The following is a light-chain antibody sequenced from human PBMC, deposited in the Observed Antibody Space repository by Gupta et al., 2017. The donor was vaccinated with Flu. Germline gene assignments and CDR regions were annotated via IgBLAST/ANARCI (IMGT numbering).Light chain of an antibody. CDR3: LVSFTDSRRV. CDR2: DTN. CDR1: TGVVTSSHY. Sequence: QAVVTQEPSLTVSPGGTVTLTCGSSTGVVTSSHYPFWFQKKPGQAPRTIISDTNKRLSWTPARFSGSLLGGKAVLTLSGAQAEDEAEYYCLVSFTDSRRVFGGGTKLTVL. V-gene: IGLV7-46*01. J-gene: IGLJ3*02.